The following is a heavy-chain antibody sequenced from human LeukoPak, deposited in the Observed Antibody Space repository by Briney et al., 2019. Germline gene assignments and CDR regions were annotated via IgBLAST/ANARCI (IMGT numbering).Heavy chain of an antibody. CDR3: ARVGRWLQEILN. Sequence: PSETLSLTCAVYGGSFSGYYWSWIRQPPRKGLEWIGEINHSGSTNYNPSLKSRVTISVDTSKNQFSLKLSSVTAADTAVYYCARVGRWLQEILNWGQGTLVTVSS. D-gene: IGHD5-24*01. J-gene: IGHJ4*02. V-gene: IGHV4-34*01. CDR2: INHSGST. CDR1: GGSFSGYY.